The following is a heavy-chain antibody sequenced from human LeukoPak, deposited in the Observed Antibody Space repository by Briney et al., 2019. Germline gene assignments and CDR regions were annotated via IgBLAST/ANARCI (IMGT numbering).Heavy chain of an antibody. J-gene: IGHJ4*02. Sequence: GGSLRLSCAASGFTVSDDYMSWVRQAPGKGLEWVSVFYSGGSTRYADSVKSRFTISRDNSKNTLYLQLNSLRAEDTAVYYCARGLRYTIFGGDYYWGQGTLVTVSS. D-gene: IGHD3-3*01. CDR2: FYSGGST. CDR1: GFTVSDDY. V-gene: IGHV3-66*01. CDR3: ARGLRYTIFGGDYY.